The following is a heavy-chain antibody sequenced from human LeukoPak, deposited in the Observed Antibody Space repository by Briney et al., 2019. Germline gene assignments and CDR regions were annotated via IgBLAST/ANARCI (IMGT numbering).Heavy chain of an antibody. CDR1: GYTFTDYY. J-gene: IGHJ5*02. V-gene: IGHV1-2*06. CDR2: INPNSGGT. Sequence: ASVKVSCKASGYTFTDYYMHWVRQAPGQGLEWMGRINPNSGGTNYAQKFQGRVTMTRDTSISTAYMELSRLRSDDTAVYHCARGSTYYDFWSGLMDWFDPWGQGTLVTVSS. CDR3: ARGSTYYDFWSGLMDWFDP. D-gene: IGHD3-3*01.